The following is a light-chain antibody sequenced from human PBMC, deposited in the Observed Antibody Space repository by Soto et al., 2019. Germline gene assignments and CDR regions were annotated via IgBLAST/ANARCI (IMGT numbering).Light chain of an antibody. J-gene: IGKJ1*01. CDR1: QSVSSN. CDR2: GAS. V-gene: IGKV3-15*01. CDR3: QQYNNWPWT. Sequence: RVMPQSPATLSVSPGERATLSCMASQSVSSNLAWYQQKPGQAPRLLIYGASTRATGIPARFSGSGSGTEFTLTISSLQSEDFAVYYCQQYNNWPWTLGQGTKVDI.